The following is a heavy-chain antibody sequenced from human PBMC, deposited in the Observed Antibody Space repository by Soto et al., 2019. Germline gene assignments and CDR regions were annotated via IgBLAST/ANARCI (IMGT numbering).Heavy chain of an antibody. CDR2: IYYRGST. D-gene: IGHD1-26*01. J-gene: IGHJ6*02. V-gene: IGHV4-59*11. CDR1: GGAIGSHY. CDR3: ARDGREASGMDV. Sequence: SETLSLTCTVSGGAIGSHYWSWVRQAPGKGLEWIGHIYYRGSTKYNPPLRSRSTISVDASKSQFSLKLKSVTTTNTAVYYCARDGREASGMDVWGQGTKVTVSS.